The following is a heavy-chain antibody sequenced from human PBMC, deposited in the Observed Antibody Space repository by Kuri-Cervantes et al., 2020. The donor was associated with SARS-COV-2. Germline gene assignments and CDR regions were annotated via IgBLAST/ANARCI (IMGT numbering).Heavy chain of an antibody. CDR1: GGSFSGYY. CDR2: INHSGST. Sequence: SETLSLTCAVYGGSFSGYYWSWIRQPPGKGLEWIGEINHSGSTNYNPSLKSRVTISVDTSKNQFSLKLSSVTAADTAVYYCAREDLGYCSSTSCYSKDSYYGMDVWGQGTTVTVSS. V-gene: IGHV4-34*01. D-gene: IGHD2-2*02. CDR3: AREDLGYCSSTSCYSKDSYYGMDV. J-gene: IGHJ6*02.